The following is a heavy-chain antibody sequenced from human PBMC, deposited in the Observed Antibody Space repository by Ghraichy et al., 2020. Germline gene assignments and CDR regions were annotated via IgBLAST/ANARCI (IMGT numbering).Heavy chain of an antibody. J-gene: IGHJ4*02. Sequence: GGSLRLSCAASGFTFSDSALHWVRQASGKGLEWVGRIRSKANSHATAYAASVTGRFTISRDDSKNTAYLEMSSLKTEDTAVYYYTKSVAARPESGTSYYFDYCGQGTLVTVAS. CDR2: IRSKANSHAT. D-gene: IGHD6-13*01. CDR3: TKSVAARPESGTSYYFDY. V-gene: IGHV3-73*01. CDR1: GFTFSDSA.